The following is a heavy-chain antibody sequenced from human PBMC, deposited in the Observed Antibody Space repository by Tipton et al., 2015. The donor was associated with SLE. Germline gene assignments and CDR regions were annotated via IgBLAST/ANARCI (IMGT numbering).Heavy chain of an antibody. D-gene: IGHD2-2*01. CDR1: GGSFSGYY. CDR2: INHSGST. Sequence: TLSLTCAVYGGSFSGYYWSWIRQPPGKGLEWIGEINHSGSTNYNPSLKSRVTISVDTSKNQFSLKLSSVTAADTAVYYCAGGVIVVVPAAKKTYWFDPWGQGTLVTVSS. CDR3: AGGVIVVVPAAKKTYWFDP. V-gene: IGHV4-34*01. J-gene: IGHJ5*02.